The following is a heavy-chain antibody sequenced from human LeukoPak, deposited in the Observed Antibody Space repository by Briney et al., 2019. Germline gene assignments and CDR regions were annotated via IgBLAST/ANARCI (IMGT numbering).Heavy chain of an antibody. Sequence: SETLSLTCTVSGGSVSSGSYYWSWIRQPPGKGLEWIGYIHYSGSTNYNPSLKSRVTISADTSKNQFFLKLSSMTAADTAVCYCASRATTGAFDIWGQGTMVTVFS. D-gene: IGHD1-26*01. CDR1: GGSVSSGSYY. CDR3: ASRATTGAFDI. V-gene: IGHV4-61*01. CDR2: IHYSGST. J-gene: IGHJ3*02.